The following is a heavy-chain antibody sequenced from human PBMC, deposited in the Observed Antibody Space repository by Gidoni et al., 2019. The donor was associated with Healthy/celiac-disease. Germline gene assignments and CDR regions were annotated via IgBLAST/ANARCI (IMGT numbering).Heavy chain of an antibody. V-gene: IGHV3-23*01. D-gene: IGHD3-22*01. J-gene: IGHJ4*02. Sequence: EVQLLESGGGLVQPGGSLRLSCAASGFTFSSYAMSWVRQAPGKGLEWASAISGSGGSTYYADSVKGRFTISRDNSKNTLYLQMNSLRAEDTAVYYCAKDSSDSSGSIPQGYWGQGTLVTVSS. CDR2: ISGSGGST. CDR1: GFTFSSYA. CDR3: AKDSSDSSGSIPQGY.